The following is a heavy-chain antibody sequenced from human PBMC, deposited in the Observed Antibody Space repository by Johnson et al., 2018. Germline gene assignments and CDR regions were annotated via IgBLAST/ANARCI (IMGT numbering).Heavy chain of an antibody. D-gene: IGHD2-8*01. CDR3: ARDLIDDDAFDI. CDR1: GGSISSYY. Sequence: QVQLQESGPGLVKPSETLSLTCTVSGGSISSYYWSWIRQPPGKGLEWIGYIYYSGSTNYNPSLKRRVTISVDTSKNQFSLKLSSVTAADTAVYYCARDLIDDDAFDIWGQGTTVTVSS. V-gene: IGHV4-59*01. J-gene: IGHJ3*02. CDR2: IYYSGST.